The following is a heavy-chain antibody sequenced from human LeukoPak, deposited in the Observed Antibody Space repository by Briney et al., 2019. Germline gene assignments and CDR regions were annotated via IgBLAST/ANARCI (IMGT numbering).Heavy chain of an antibody. V-gene: IGHV3-23*01. J-gene: IGHJ4*02. Sequence: GGSLRLSCAASGFTFSSYAMRWVRQAPGKGLEWVSAISGGGGSTNYADSVKGRFTISRDNSKNTVYLQMNSLRAEDTALYYCASRDPCGGRNCYGLSYWGQGTLVTVSS. CDR2: ISGGGGST. CDR3: ASRDPCGGRNCYGLSY. CDR1: GFTFSSYA. D-gene: IGHD2-15*01.